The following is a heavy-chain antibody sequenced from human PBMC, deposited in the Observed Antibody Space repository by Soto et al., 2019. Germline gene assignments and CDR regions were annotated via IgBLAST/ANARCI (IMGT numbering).Heavy chain of an antibody. Sequence: QVQLQESGPGLVKPSQTLSLTCTVSGGSISSGDYYWSWIRQPPGKGLEWIGYIYYSGSNYYNPSRKRRVTISVNTSKNQFSPTLSSVTAAGTAVYSCASSGYCTTGVCWTQFDPGGQGTLVTASS. CDR3: ASSGYCTTGVCWTQFDP. CDR2: IYYSGSN. D-gene: IGHD2-8*01. J-gene: IGHJ5*02. CDR1: GGSISSGDYY. V-gene: IGHV4-30-4*01.